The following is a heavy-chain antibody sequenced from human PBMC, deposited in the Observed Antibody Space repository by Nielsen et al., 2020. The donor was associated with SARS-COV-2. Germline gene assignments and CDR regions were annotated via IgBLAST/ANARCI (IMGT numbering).Heavy chain of an antibody. CDR2: ISGSGRTP. CDR1: GFTFSTYA. J-gene: IGHJ4*02. V-gene: IGHV3-23*01. CDR3: AKSIMELWDFDY. Sequence: GESLKISCVASGFTFSTYAMTWVRQAPGKGLEWVSAISGSGRTPYYADSVKGRFTISRDNSKNTLYLQVNSLRADDTALYYCAKSIMELWDFDYWGQGTLVTVSS. D-gene: IGHD1-7*01.